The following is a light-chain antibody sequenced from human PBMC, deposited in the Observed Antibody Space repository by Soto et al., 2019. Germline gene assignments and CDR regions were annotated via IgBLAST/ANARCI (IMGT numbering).Light chain of an antibody. CDR2: GDN. Sequence: QSVLMQPPSVSGTPGQTVTISCSGSSSNIGSNTVNWYQQLPGTAPKRLIFGDNQRPSGVPDRFSGSKSGTSASLAISGLQSDAEADYYCAAWDDTLNGPVFGGGTKLTVL. J-gene: IGLJ3*02. V-gene: IGLV1-44*01. CDR3: AAWDDTLNGPV. CDR1: SSNIGSNT.